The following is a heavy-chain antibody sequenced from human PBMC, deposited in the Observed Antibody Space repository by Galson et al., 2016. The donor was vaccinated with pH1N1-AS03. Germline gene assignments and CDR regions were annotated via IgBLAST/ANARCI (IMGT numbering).Heavy chain of an antibody. V-gene: IGHV1-18*04. CDR1: GYTFTSYG. Sequence: SVKVSCKASGYTFTSYGITWVRQAPGQGLEWMGWISAHNGYTKYAQKLQGRVTMTTDTSTSTAYMELRSLRSDDTAVCYCARAAGVLLSSSDYWGQGTLVTVSS. CDR3: ARAAGVLLSSSDY. J-gene: IGHJ4*02. D-gene: IGHD1-26*01. CDR2: ISAHNGYT.